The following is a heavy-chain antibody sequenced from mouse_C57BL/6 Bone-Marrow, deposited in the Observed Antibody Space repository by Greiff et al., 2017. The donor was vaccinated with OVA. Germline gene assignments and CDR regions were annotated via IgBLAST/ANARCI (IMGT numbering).Heavy chain of an antibody. Sequence: DVQLVESGGGLVQPGGSLKLSCAASGFTFSDYGMAWVRQAPRKGPEWVAFISNLAYSIYYADTVTGRFTISRENAKNTLYLEMSSLRSEDTAMYYCARLGRAMDYWGQGTSVTVSS. CDR2: ISNLAYSI. V-gene: IGHV5-15*01. CDR1: GFTFSDYG. J-gene: IGHJ4*01. CDR3: ARLGRAMDY. D-gene: IGHD4-1*01.